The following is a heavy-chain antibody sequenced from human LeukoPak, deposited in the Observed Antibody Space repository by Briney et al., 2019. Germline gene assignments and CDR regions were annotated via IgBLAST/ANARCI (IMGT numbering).Heavy chain of an antibody. J-gene: IGHJ4*02. CDR1: GFTFSSYS. CDR3: ARGYRLAAAGTLTHFDY. D-gene: IGHD6-13*01. V-gene: IGHV3-48*01. Sequence: PGGSLRLSCAASGFTFSSYSMNWVRQAPGKGLEWVSYISSSSSTIYYADSVKGRFTISRDNAKNSLYLQMNSLRVEDTAVYYCARGYRLAAAGTLTHFDYWGQGTLVTVSS. CDR2: ISSSSSTI.